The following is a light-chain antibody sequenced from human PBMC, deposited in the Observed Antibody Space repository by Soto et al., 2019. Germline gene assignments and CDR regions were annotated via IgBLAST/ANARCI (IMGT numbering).Light chain of an antibody. V-gene: IGLV2-14*01. Sequence: QSALTQPASVSGSPGQSMTISSTGTSSYVSIYNYVSWYQQHPGKAPKLMIYEVSNRPSGVSNRFSGAKSGNTASLTISGLQVEDEADYYCCSYTSSTNYVFGAGTKVPV. J-gene: IGLJ1*01. CDR3: CSYTSSTNYV. CDR1: SSYVSIYNY. CDR2: EVS.